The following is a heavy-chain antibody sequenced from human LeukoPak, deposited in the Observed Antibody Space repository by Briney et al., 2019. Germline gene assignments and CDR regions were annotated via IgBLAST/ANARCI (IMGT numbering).Heavy chain of an antibody. CDR2: IWYDGSNI. Sequence: GRSLRLSCAASGFTFSSYGMHWVRQAPGKGLEWLAVIWYDGSNIYYADPVKGRFAISRDNSKNTLYLQINSLRAEDTAVYYCARARNDYDTSSFSALDYWGQRTLVTVSS. CDR3: ARARNDYDTSSFSALDY. D-gene: IGHD3-22*01. J-gene: IGHJ4*02. CDR1: GFTFSSYG. V-gene: IGHV3-33*01.